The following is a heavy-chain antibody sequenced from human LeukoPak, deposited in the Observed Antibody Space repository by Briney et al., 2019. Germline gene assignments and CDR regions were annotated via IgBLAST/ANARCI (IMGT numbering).Heavy chain of an antibody. CDR1: GFSFSNYW. CDR2: MNSDGSAT. CDR3: AKGPNYFDS. J-gene: IGHJ4*02. Sequence: GGSLRLSCAASGFSFSNYWMHWVRQAPGKGLVLVTRMNSDGSATYYADSVQGRFTISRDNAKNTLYLQMNSLRAEDTAMYFCAKGPNYFDSWGQGTRVTVSS. V-gene: IGHV3-74*01.